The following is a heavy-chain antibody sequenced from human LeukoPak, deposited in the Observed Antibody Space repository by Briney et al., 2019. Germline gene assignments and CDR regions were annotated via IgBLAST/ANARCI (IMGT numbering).Heavy chain of an antibody. Sequence: TSETLSLTCTVSGGSVTGYFWSWIRQPPGKGLEWLGYVFYEGNTRYNPSLESRVTTSVDTTKKQFSLRLTSVTAADTAIYYCARHVTITHAYFDYWSQGTLVTVSS. CDR1: GGSVTGYF. CDR3: ARHVTITHAYFDY. D-gene: IGHD3-10*01. CDR2: VFYEGNT. V-gene: IGHV4-59*08. J-gene: IGHJ4*02.